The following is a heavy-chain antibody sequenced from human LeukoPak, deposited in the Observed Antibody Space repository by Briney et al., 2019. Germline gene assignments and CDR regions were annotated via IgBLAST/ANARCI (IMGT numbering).Heavy chain of an antibody. D-gene: IGHD6-13*01. CDR3: ARVVTGRSSWYYFDY. V-gene: IGHV3-21*01. Sequence: GGSLRLSCAASGFTFSSYSMIWVRQAPGKGLEWVSSISGSSSYIYYADSVKGRFTISRDNAKNSLYLQMNSLRAEDTAVYHCARVVTGRSSWYYFDYWGQGTLVTVSS. CDR2: ISGSSSYI. CDR1: GFTFSSYS. J-gene: IGHJ4*02.